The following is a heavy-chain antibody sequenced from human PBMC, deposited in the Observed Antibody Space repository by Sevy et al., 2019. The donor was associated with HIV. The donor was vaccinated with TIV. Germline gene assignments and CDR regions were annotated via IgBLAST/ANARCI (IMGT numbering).Heavy chain of an antibody. Sequence: SETLSLTCTVSGGSISSYYWSWIRQPPGKGLEWIGYIYYSGSTNYNPSLKSRVTISVDTSKNQFSLKLSSVTAADTAVYYCAREGPYCDYFNWFDPWGQGTLVTVSS. CDR2: IYYSGST. V-gene: IGHV4-59*01. D-gene: IGHD4-17*01. CDR3: AREGPYCDYFNWFDP. CDR1: GGSISSYY. J-gene: IGHJ5*01.